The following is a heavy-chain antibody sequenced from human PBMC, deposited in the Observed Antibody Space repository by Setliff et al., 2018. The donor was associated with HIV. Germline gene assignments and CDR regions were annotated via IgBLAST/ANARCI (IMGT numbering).Heavy chain of an antibody. J-gene: IGHJ4*02. CDR1: GYNFTDYS. D-gene: IGHD3-10*01. Sequence: ASVKVSCKASGYNFTDYSSHWVQQAPGKGLEWMGLIDPEDGETIYAEKFQGRVTMTRDTSTTTVYMELSSLTSKDTAIYYCARDFGGRWTFDYWGQGTLVTVSS. CDR2: IDPEDGET. V-gene: IGHV1-69-2*01. CDR3: ARDFGGRWTFDY.